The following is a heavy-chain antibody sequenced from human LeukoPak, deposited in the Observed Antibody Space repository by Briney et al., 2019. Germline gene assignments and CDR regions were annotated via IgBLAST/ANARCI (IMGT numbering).Heavy chain of an antibody. D-gene: IGHD1-26*01. Sequence: GGSLRLSCAASGFTFSSYSMNWVRQAPGKGLEWVSYISSSGSTIYYADSVKGRFTISRDNAKNSLYLQMNSLRAEDTAVYYCARADWSYLLDSWGQGTLVTVSS. V-gene: IGHV3-48*01. CDR1: GFTFSSYS. CDR2: ISSSGSTI. J-gene: IGHJ4*02. CDR3: ARADWSYLLDS.